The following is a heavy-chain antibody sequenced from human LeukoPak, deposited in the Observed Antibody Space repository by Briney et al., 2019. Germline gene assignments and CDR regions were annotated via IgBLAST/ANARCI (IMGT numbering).Heavy chain of an antibody. Sequence: PGGSLRLSCAASGFTFSNYWMSWVRQAPGKGLEWVANIKQDGSEKHYVDSVKGRFTISRDNAKNSLYLQMNSLRAEEMAVYYCARERQARSYSSGWYVDYWGQGTLVTVSS. CDR1: GFTFSNYW. V-gene: IGHV3-7*01. CDR2: IKQDGSEK. CDR3: ARERQARSYSSGWYVDY. J-gene: IGHJ4*02. D-gene: IGHD6-19*01.